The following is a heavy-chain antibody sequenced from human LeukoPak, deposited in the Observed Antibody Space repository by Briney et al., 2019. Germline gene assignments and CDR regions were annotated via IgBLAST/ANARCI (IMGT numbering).Heavy chain of an antibody. V-gene: IGHV4-4*07. CDR3: ARVGSGYDYFDY. D-gene: IGHD5-12*01. J-gene: IGHJ4*02. CDR1: AGSISSYY. Sequence: PSETLSLTCTVSAGSISSYYWSWIRQPAGKGLEWIGRVHGSGNTKYNPLLMSRVTMSVDTSKNQFSLKLSSVTAAGTAVYYCARVGSGYDYFDYWGQGAQVTVSS. CDR2: VHGSGNT.